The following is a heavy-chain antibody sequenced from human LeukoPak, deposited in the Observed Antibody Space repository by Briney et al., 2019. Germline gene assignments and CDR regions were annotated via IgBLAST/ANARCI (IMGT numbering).Heavy chain of an antibody. V-gene: IGHV3-30*18. Sequence: SGGSLRLSCAASGFTFSSYEMNWVRQAPGKGLEWVAVISYDGSNKYYADSVKGRFTISRDNSKNTLYLQMNSLRAEDTAVYYCAKDTMDVWGKGTTVTVSS. J-gene: IGHJ6*04. CDR2: ISYDGSNK. CDR1: GFTFSSYE. CDR3: AKDTMDV.